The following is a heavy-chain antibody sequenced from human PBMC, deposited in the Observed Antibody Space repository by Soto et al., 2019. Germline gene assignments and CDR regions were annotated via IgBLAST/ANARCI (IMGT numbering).Heavy chain of an antibody. CDR2: ISYDVTNK. D-gene: IGHD6-19*01. J-gene: IGHJ4*02. V-gene: IGHV3-30*18. CDR1: GFSFSSYG. CDR3: AKDLRIAVAGTDYFDP. Sequence: QVQLVESGGGVVQPGRSLRLSCAASGFSFSSYGMHWVRRAPGKGLEWVAVISYDVTNKYYADSVKGRFTISRDNSKNTLYLQMNSLRAEDTAVYYCAKDLRIAVAGTDYFDPWGQGTLVTVSS.